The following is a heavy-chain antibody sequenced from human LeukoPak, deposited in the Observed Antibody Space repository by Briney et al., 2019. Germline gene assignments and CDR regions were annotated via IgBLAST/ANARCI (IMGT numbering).Heavy chain of an antibody. CDR2: IYYSGST. J-gene: IGHJ4*02. Sequence: SETLSLTCTVSGGSISSGDYYWSWIRQPPGKGLEWIGYIYYSGSTYYNPSLKSRVTISVDTSKNQFPLKLSSVTAADTAVYYCASGGDPSAFDYWGQGTLVTVSS. V-gene: IGHV4-30-4*02. CDR3: ASGGDPSAFDY. D-gene: IGHD2-21*02. CDR1: GGSISSGDYY.